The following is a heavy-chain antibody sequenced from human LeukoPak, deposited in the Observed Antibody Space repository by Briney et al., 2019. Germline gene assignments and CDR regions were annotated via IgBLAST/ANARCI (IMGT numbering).Heavy chain of an antibody. Sequence: GRSLRLSCAASGFTSSDSWMSWVRPAPGKGLEWVGPITRKTDGETTDYAAPVKGRFTISRGDSKNTLYSQMNSLKIEDTAVYYCGTGCASDIWGQGTMVTVSS. D-gene: IGHD7-27*01. V-gene: IGHV3-15*01. CDR2: ITRKTDGETT. J-gene: IGHJ3*02. CDR3: GTGCASDI. CDR1: GFTSSDSW.